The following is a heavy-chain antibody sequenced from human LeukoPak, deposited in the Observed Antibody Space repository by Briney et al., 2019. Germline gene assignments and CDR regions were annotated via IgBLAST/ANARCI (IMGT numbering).Heavy chain of an antibody. CDR1: GGSISSYY. D-gene: IGHD3-10*01. CDR2: IYYSGST. CDR3: ARGQHYASGSYHY. Sequence: PSETLSLTCTVSGGSISSYYWSWIRQPPGKGLEWIGYIYYSGSTNYNPSLKSRVTISVDTSKNQFSLKLSSVTAADTAVYYCARGQHYASGSYHYWGQGTLVTVAS. V-gene: IGHV4-59*01. J-gene: IGHJ4*02.